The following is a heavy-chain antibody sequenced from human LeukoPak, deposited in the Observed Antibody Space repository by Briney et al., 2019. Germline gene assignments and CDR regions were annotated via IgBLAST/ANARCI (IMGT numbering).Heavy chain of an antibody. J-gene: IGHJ4*02. CDR2: INTNTGNP. D-gene: IGHD6-19*01. CDR1: GYSFTSYA. CDR3: ARVAEYSSGWYDPFDY. Sequence: ASVKVSCKASGYSFTSYAMNWVGQAPGQGLEWMGWINTNTGNPTYAQGFTGRCVFSLDTSVSTAYLQISSLKAEDTAVYSCARVAEYSSGWYDPFDYWGQGTLVTVSS. V-gene: IGHV7-4-1*02.